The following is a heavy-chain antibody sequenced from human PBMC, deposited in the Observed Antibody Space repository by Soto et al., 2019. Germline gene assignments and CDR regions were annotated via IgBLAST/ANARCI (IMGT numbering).Heavy chain of an antibody. CDR1: GYTFTSYA. CDR2: INAGNGNT. CDR3: ARVLRYFDWLSDYGMDV. V-gene: IGHV1-3*01. D-gene: IGHD3-9*01. Sequence: RASVKVSCKASGYTFTSYAMHWVRQAPGQRLEWMGWINAGNGNTKYSQKFQGRVTITRDTSASTAYMELSSLRSEDTAVYYCARVLRYFDWLSDYGMDVWGQGTTVTVSS. J-gene: IGHJ6*02.